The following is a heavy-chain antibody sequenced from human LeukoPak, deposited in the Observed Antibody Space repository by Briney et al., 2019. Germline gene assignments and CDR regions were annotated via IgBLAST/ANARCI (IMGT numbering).Heavy chain of an antibody. CDR3: ARDSSSWYGPFGY. CDR2: IIPILGIA. J-gene: IGHJ4*02. V-gene: IGHV1-69*04. D-gene: IGHD6-13*01. Sequence: SVKVSCKASGGTFSSYAISWVRQAPGQGLGWMGRIIPILGIANYAQKFQGRVTITADKSTSTAYMELSSLRSEDTAVYYCARDSSSWYGPFGYWGQGTLVTVSS. CDR1: GGTFSSYA.